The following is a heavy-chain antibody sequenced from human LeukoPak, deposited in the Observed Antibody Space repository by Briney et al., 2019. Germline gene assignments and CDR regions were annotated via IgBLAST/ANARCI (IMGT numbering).Heavy chain of an antibody. CDR2: IYNSMST. V-gene: IGHV4-59*01. J-gene: IGHJ3*02. CDR1: GGSISTYY. Sequence: PSETLSLTCTVSGGSISTYYWSWIRQPPGKGLEWIAYIYNSMSTNSNPSLKSRVTISVDTSKNQFSLRLSSVTAADTAVYYCARIYYDSGAYYRRAFDIWGQGTMVSVSS. D-gene: IGHD3-22*01. CDR3: ARIYYDSGAYYRRAFDI.